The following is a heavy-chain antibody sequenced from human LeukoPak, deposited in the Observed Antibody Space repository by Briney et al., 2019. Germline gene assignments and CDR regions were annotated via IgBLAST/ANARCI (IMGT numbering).Heavy chain of an antibody. V-gene: IGHV4-39*07. CDR3: ARVSGLGLRLVTHDAFDI. J-gene: IGHJ3*02. CDR1: GGSISSSSYY. Sequence: PSETLSLTCTVSGGSISSSSYYWGWIRQPPGKGLEWIGCIYYSGSTYYNPSLKSRVTISVDTSKNQSSLKLSSVTAADTAVYYCARVSGLGLRLVTHDAFDIWGQGTMVTVSS. D-gene: IGHD2-21*02. CDR2: IYYSGST.